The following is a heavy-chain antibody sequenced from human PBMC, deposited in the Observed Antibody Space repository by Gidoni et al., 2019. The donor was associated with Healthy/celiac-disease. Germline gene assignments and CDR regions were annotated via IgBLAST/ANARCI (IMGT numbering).Heavy chain of an antibody. CDR1: GFTFDDYA. CDR3: AKTSRAYYYDSSGLRGYFDL. D-gene: IGHD3-22*01. J-gene: IGHJ2*01. Sequence: EVQLVESGGGLVQPGRSLRLSCSASGFTFDDYAMHWVRQAPGKGLEWVSGISWNSGSIGYADSVKGRFTISRDNAKNSLYLQMNSLRAEDTALYYCAKTSRAYYYDSSGLRGYFDLWGRGTLVTVSS. V-gene: IGHV3-9*01. CDR2: ISWNSGSI.